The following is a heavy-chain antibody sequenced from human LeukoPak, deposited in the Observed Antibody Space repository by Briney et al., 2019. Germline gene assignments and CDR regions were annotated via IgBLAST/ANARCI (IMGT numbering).Heavy chain of an antibody. J-gene: IGHJ4*02. CDR1: GGSISSGGYY. V-gene: IGHV4-31*03. CDR3: ARGPSSGYSSSWYFDY. CDR2: IYYSGST. Sequence: PSQTLSLTCTVSGGSISSGGYYWSWIRQHPGKGLEWIGYIYYSGSTYYNPSLKSRVTISVDTSKNQFSLELSSVTAADTAVYYCARGPSSGYSSSWYFDYWGQGTLVTVS. D-gene: IGHD6-13*01.